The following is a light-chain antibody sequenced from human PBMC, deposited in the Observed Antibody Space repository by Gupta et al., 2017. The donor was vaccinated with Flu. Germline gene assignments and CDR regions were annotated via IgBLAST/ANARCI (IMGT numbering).Light chain of an antibody. CDR1: QSVSSSY. CDR3: QQYASSPYG. CDR2: GAS. V-gene: IGKV3-20*01. Sequence: EIVLTQSPGTLSLSPGERATLSCRASQSVSSSYLAWYQQKPGQAPRLLIYGASSRATGIPDRFSGSGSGTDFTLTISRLEPEDFAVYYCQQYASSPYGFGQGTKLEIK. J-gene: IGKJ2*03.